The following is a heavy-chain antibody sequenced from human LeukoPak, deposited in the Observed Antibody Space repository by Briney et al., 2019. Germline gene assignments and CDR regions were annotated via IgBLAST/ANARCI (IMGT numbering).Heavy chain of an antibody. CDR3: AIIPTNYYDSSGYYGGHDY. CDR1: GYTFTSYG. V-gene: IGHV1-8*02. D-gene: IGHD3-22*01. J-gene: IGHJ4*02. Sequence: ASVKVSCKASGYTFTSYGISWVRQAPGQGLEWMGWMNPNSGNTGYAQKFQGRVTMTRNTSISTAYMELSSLRSEDTAVYYCAIIPTNYYDSSGYYGGHDYWGQGTLVTVSS. CDR2: MNPNSGNT.